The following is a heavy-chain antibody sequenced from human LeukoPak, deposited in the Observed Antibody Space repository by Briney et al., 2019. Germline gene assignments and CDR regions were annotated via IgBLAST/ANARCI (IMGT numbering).Heavy chain of an antibody. D-gene: IGHD3-3*01. CDR3: ARGSLAIFGVVIIGGSFDY. Sequence: PSETLPLTRAVYGGSFSGYYWSWIRQPPGKGLEWIGEINHSGSTNYNPSLKSRVTISVDTSKNQFSLKLSSVTAADTAVYYCARGSLAIFGVVIIGGSFDYWGQGTLVTVSS. J-gene: IGHJ4*02. CDR2: INHSGST. V-gene: IGHV4-34*01. CDR1: GGSFSGYY.